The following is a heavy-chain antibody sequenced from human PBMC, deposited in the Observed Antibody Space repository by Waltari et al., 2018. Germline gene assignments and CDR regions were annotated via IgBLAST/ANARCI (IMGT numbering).Heavy chain of an antibody. J-gene: IGHJ4*02. D-gene: IGHD4-4*01. CDR2: INTNSGGT. CDR3: ARDDSNYEAFDY. CDR1: GYTFTGYN. Sequence: QVQLVQSGAEVKKPGASVKVSCKASGYTFTGYNLHLVRQAPGQGLEWMGWINTNSGGTNYAQKFQGRVTMTRDTSISTAYMELSRLRSDDTAVYYCARDDSNYEAFDYWGQGTLVTVSS. V-gene: IGHV1-2*02.